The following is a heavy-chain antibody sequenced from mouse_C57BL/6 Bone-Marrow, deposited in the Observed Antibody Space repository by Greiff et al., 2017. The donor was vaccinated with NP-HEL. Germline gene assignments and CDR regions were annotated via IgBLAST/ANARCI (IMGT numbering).Heavy chain of an antibody. D-gene: IGHD2-12*01. CDR1: GYTFTSYW. CDR2: IDPNSGGT. V-gene: IGHV1-72*01. J-gene: IGHJ2*01. CDR3: ARERTICLNYFDY. Sequence: QVQLQQSGAELVKPGASVKLSCKASGYTFTSYWMHWVKQRPGRGLEWIGRIDPNSGGTKYNEKFKSKATLTVDKPSSTAYMQLSSLTSEYSAVYYCARERTICLNYFDYWGQGTTLTVSS.